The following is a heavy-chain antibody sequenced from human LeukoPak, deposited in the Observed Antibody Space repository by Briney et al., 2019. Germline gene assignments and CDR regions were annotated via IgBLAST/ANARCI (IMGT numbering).Heavy chain of an antibody. CDR2: MNPNSGNT. CDR1: GYTFTSYD. Sequence: ASVKVSCKASGYTFTSYDINWVRQATGQGLEWMGWMNPNSGNTGYAQKFQGRVTMTRNTSISTAYMELSSLRSEDTAVYYCARVGIIVGADFDYWDQGTLVTVSS. V-gene: IGHV1-8*01. CDR3: ARVGIIVGADFDY. D-gene: IGHD1-26*01. J-gene: IGHJ4*02.